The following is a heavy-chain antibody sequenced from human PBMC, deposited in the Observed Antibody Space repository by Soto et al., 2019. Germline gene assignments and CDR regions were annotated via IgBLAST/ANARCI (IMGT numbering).Heavy chain of an antibody. J-gene: IGHJ4*02. CDR2: MDHSGNS. CDR3: ARVFGNFWSGYHVDY. V-gene: IGHV4-59*11. CDR1: GGSINSHY. D-gene: IGHD3-3*01. Sequence: SETLSLTCTVSGGSINSHYWTWIRQPPGKGLEWVGHMDHSGNSYYSSSLKSRVTISLDTSKNQFSLKLSSVTAADTAVYHCARVFGNFWSGYHVDYWGQRTQVTVSS.